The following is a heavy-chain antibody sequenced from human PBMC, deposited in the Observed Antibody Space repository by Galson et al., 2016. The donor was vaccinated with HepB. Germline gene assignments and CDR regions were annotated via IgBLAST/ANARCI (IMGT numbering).Heavy chain of an antibody. CDR1: GFSFSSSM. V-gene: IGHV3-74*01. J-gene: IGHJ4*02. D-gene: IGHD6-13*01. CDR2: IGRYGSST. CDR3: ASRGSSLYID. Sequence: SLRLSCAASGFSFSSSMMHWVRQAPGKGLGLVSRIGRYGSSTGYADSVKGRFTISHDNAKTTLFLHMHSLRVEDTAVYYCASRGSSLYIDWGQGVLVTVS.